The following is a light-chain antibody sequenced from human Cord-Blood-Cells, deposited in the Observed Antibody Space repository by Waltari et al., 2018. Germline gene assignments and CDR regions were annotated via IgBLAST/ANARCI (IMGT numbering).Light chain of an antibody. CDR1: SSDVGSYNL. CDR2: EGS. J-gene: IGLJ2*01. Sequence: QSALPQPASVSGSPGQSITISCTGTSSDVGSYNLVSWYQQHPGKAPKLMIYEGSKRPSGVSNRFSGSKSGNTASLTISGLQAEDEADYYCCSYAGSSTFHVVFGGGTKLTVL. V-gene: IGLV2-23*03. CDR3: CSYAGSSTFHVV.